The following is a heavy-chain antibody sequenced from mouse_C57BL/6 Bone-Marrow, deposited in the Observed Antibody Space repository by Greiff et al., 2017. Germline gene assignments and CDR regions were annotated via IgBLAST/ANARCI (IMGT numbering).Heavy chain of an antibody. CDR2: IYPGSGST. J-gene: IGHJ4*01. Sequence: QVQLQQPGAELVKPGASVKMSCKASGYTFTSYWITWVKQRPGQGLEWIGDIYPGSGSTNYNEKFKSKATLTVDTSSSTAYMQLSSLTSEDSAVYYCARSEVITTVVAPDAMDYWGQGTSVTVSS. D-gene: IGHD1-1*01. V-gene: IGHV1-55*01. CDR1: GYTFTSYW. CDR3: ARSEVITTVVAPDAMDY.